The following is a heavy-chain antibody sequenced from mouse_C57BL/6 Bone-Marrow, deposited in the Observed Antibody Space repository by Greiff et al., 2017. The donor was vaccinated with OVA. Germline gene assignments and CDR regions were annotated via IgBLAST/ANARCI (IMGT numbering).Heavy chain of an antibody. CDR2: INPYNGGT. Sequence: EVQLQQSGPVLVKPGASVKMSCKASGYTFTDYYMNWVKQSHGKSLEWIGVINPYNGGTSYNQKFKGKATLTVDKSSSTAYMELNSLTSEDSAVYYCAREGGTKWYFDVWGTGTTVTVSS. CDR1: GYTFTDYY. CDR3: AREGGTKWYFDV. D-gene: IGHD3-3*01. V-gene: IGHV1-19*01. J-gene: IGHJ1*03.